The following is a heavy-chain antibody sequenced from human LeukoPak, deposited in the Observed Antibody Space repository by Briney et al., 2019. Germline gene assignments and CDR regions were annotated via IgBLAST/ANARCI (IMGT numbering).Heavy chain of an antibody. J-gene: IGHJ4*02. Sequence: GGSLRLSCAASGFTFSSHAMNWVRQAPGKGLEWVSVIVGSGGRTYYADSVKGRVTISGDNSKNTLYLKMNSLRAEDTAVYYCAILPYSSSWYLTKGDFDYWGQGTLVTVSS. V-gene: IGHV3-23*01. CDR3: AILPYSSSWYLTKGDFDY. CDR2: IVGSGGRT. CDR1: GFTFSSHA. D-gene: IGHD6-13*01.